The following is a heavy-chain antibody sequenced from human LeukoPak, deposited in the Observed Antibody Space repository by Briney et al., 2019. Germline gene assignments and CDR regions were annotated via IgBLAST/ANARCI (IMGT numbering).Heavy chain of an antibody. CDR2: IQYDGSNE. J-gene: IGHJ6*03. V-gene: IGHV3-30*02. Sequence: GGSLRLSCAASGFTFDDYAMHWVRQAPGKGLEWVAYIQYDGSNEQYADSVKGRFSISRGSSKNILYLQMNSLRAEDTAVYYCAKDRCSNGIGCYYYYMDVWGKGTTVTISS. CDR3: AKDRCSNGIGCYYYYMDV. D-gene: IGHD2-8*01. CDR1: GFTFDDYA.